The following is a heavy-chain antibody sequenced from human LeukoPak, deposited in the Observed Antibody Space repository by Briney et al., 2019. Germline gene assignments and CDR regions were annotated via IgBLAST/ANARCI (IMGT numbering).Heavy chain of an antibody. CDR2: INPSGGST. D-gene: IGHD3-16*02. CDR3: ARDYRENYFDY. Sequence: ASVKVSCKASGYTFTSYYMHWVRQAPGQGLEWMGIINPSGGSTSYAQKFQGRVTMTRDTSTSTVYMELSSLRSGDTAVYYCARDYRENYFDYWGQGTLVTVSS. CDR1: GYTFTSYY. J-gene: IGHJ4*02. V-gene: IGHV1-46*01.